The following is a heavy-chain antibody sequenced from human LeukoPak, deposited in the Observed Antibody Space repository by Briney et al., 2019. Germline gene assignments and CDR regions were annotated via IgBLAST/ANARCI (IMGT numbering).Heavy chain of an antibody. D-gene: IGHD4-11*01. CDR2: IYTSGST. CDR3: ARIRTTGYYAFDI. V-gene: IGHV4-4*09. J-gene: IGHJ3*02. Sequence: PSETLSLTCTVSGGSISSYYWSWIRQPPGKGLEWIGYIYTSGSTNYNPSLKSRVTISVDTSKNQFSLKLNSVTAADTAVYYCARIRTTGYYAFDIRGQGTVVTVSS. CDR1: GGSISSYY.